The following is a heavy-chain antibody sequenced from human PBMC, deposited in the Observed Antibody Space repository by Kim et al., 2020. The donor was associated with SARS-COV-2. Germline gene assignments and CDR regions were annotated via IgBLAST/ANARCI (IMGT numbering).Heavy chain of an antibody. V-gene: IGHV1-69*13. CDR3: SNRAYCGGDCYYNWFDP. D-gene: IGHD2-21*01. J-gene: IGHJ5*02. CDR1: GGTFSSYA. Sequence: SVKVSCKASGGTFSSYAISWVRQAPGQGLEWMGGIIPIFGTANYAQKLQGRVTIIADESTSTAYMELRSLRSEDTAGYYCSNRAYCGGDCYYNWFDPWG. CDR2: IIPIFGTA.